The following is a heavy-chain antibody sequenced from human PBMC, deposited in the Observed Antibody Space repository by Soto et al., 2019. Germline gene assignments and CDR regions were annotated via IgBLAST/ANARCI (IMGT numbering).Heavy chain of an antibody. Sequence: PSETLSLTCTVSGGSISSGDYYWSWIRQPPGKGLEWIGYIYYSGSTYYNPSLKSRVTISVNTSKNQFSLKLSSVTAADTAVYYCATLFGDNGMDVWGQGTTVTVSS. J-gene: IGHJ6*02. D-gene: IGHD2-21*02. V-gene: IGHV4-30-4*01. CDR1: GGSISSGDYY. CDR2: IYYSGST. CDR3: ATLFGDNGMDV.